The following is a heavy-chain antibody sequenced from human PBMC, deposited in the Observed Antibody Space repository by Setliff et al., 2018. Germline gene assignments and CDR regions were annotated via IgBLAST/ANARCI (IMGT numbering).Heavy chain of an antibody. Sequence: PSETLSLTCAVYGGSFSGYYWTWIRQPPGKGLEWIGEINHSGSSNNNPSLKGRVSISVDTSKKQFYLKLTSVTAADTAVYYCARIHGEYGGDFDYWGQGTQVTVSS. CDR2: INHSGSS. CDR1: GGSFSGYY. V-gene: IGHV4-34*01. J-gene: IGHJ4*02. D-gene: IGHD4-17*01. CDR3: ARIHGEYGGDFDY.